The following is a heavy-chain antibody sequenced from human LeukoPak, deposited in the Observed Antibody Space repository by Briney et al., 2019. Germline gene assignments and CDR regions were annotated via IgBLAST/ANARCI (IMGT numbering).Heavy chain of an antibody. CDR2: INPSGGST. CDR1: GYTFTSYY. V-gene: IGHV1-46*01. Sequence: PGASVKVSCKASGYTFTSYYMHWVRQAPGQGLEWMGIINPSGGSTSYAQKFQGRVTMTRDMSTSTVYMELSSLRSEDTAVYYCARPAAQVVVAATYFEYWGQGTLVTVSS. D-gene: IGHD2-15*01. CDR3: ARPAAQVVVAATYFEY. J-gene: IGHJ4*02.